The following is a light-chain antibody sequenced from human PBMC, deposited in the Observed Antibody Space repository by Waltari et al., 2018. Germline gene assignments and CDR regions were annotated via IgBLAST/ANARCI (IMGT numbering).Light chain of an antibody. CDR1: CSDLGAYNY. V-gene: IGLV2-14*01. Sequence: QSALTQPSSVSGSPGQSITISCTATCSDLGAYNYVSWYQQHPGKAPKPVIFQDNGRPSGVSPRFSGSKSAYTASLTISGLQAEDEADYYCSSYTATSNGLARVFGGGTKLTVL. CDR3: SSYTATSNGLARV. J-gene: IGLJ2*01. CDR2: QDN.